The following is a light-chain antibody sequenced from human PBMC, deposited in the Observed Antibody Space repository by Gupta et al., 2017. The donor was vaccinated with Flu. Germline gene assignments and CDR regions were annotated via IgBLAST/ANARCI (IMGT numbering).Light chain of an antibody. V-gene: IGKV1-39*01. CDR3: QQSDSTPWT. CDR1: QSISSY. CDR2: AAS. Sequence: DNQLTHSAASLSASVGDRVTRTCRASQSISSYLNWYQQKPGKAPKLLIYAASSLKSGIPSRFSGSGSGTDFTLTISRLQPEDFAVYYCQQSDSTPWTFGQGTKVEIK. J-gene: IGKJ1*01.